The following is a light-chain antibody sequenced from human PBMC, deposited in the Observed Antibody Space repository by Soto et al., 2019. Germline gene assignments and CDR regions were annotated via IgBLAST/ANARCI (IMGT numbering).Light chain of an antibody. CDR1: QSVSSN. Sequence: EIVMTQSPATLSVSPGERATLSCRASQSVSSNLAWYQQKPGQAPRRLIYGASSRATGIPDRFSGSGSGTDFTLTISRLEPEDFAVYYCQQYGSSLTFGQGTKVDI. CDR3: QQYGSSLT. J-gene: IGKJ1*01. V-gene: IGKV3-20*01. CDR2: GAS.